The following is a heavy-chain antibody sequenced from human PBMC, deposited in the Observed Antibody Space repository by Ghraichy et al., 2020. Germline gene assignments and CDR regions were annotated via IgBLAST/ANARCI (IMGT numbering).Heavy chain of an antibody. CDR1: GGSISSTSYY. D-gene: IGHD5-24*01. CDR2: IYYSGTT. CDR3: ASVRDGYNFEYYFDH. J-gene: IGHJ4*02. Sequence: SETLSLTCTVSGGSISSTSYYWGWIRQPPGKGLEWIGSIYYSGTTYYNPSLKSRVTISVDSSKNQFSLKLNSVTAADTAVYYCASVRDGYNFEYYFDHWGQGTLVTVSS. V-gene: IGHV4-39*01.